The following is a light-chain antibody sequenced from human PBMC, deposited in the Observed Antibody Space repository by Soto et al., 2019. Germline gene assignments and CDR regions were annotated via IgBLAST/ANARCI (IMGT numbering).Light chain of an antibody. CDR2: TNN. V-gene: IGLV1-44*01. Sequence: QSVLTQPPSASGTPGQRVTITCSVSSSNIGSNTVNWYQQLPGTAPKLLICTNNQRPSGVPDRFSGSKSGTSASLAISGLQSEDADDYYCAAWEDSLNGVVFGGGTKLTVL. CDR1: SSNIGSNT. CDR3: AAWEDSLNGVV. J-gene: IGLJ2*01.